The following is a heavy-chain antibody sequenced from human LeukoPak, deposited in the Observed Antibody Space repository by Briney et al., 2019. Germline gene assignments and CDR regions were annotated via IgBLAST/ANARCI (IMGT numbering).Heavy chain of an antibody. V-gene: IGHV1-69*04. J-gene: IGHJ3*02. CDR3: ARATRDYYDSSGSDDAFDI. Sequence: SVKVSCKASGGTFSSYAISWVRPAPGQGRGWMGRIIPILGIANYAQKFQGRVTITANKSTSTAYMELSSLRSEDTAVYYCARATRDYYDSSGSDDAFDIWGQGTMVTVSS. CDR2: IIPILGIA. CDR1: GGTFSSYA. D-gene: IGHD3-22*01.